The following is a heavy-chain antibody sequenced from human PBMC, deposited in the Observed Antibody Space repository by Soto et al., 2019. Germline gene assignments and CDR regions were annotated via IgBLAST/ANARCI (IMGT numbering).Heavy chain of an antibody. CDR1: GYDFTTYG. CDR3: ARGRYGYY. V-gene: IGHV1-18*01. CDR2: ISAHNGNT. D-gene: IGHD1-1*01. J-gene: IGHJ4*02. Sequence: QVHLVQSGAAVKKSGASVKFSCKGSGYDFTTYGITWVRQAPGQGLEWMAWISAHNGNTDYAQKLQGRVTVTRETSRSTAYTALRSLRSEDTAVYYCARGRYGYYWGQGALVTVSS.